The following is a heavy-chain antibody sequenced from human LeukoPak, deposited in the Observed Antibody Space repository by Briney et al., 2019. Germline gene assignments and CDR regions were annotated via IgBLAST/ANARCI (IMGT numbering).Heavy chain of an antibody. Sequence: GGSLRLSCAASGFTFSSYSMNWVRQAPGKGLEWVAFISYDGNSKYYPDSVKGRFTVSRDKSKNTLYLQMNSLRAEDTAVYYCAELGITMIGGVWGKGTTVTVSS. CDR3: AELGITMIGGV. CDR1: GFTFSSYS. J-gene: IGHJ6*04. CDR2: ISYDGNSK. V-gene: IGHV3-30*18. D-gene: IGHD3-10*02.